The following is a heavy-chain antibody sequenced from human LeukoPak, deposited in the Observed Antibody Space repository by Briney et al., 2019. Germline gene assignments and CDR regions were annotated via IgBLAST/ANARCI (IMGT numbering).Heavy chain of an antibody. V-gene: IGHV3-20*01. Sequence: GGSLRLSCAASGFTFDDYGMSWVRQAPGKGLEWVSGINWNGGSTGYADSVKGRFTISSDNAKNSLYLQMTSLRAEDTALYHCARVGYDSSGYYYSPWGQGTLVTVSS. CDR3: ARVGYDSSGYYYSP. D-gene: IGHD3-22*01. J-gene: IGHJ5*02. CDR2: INWNGGST. CDR1: GFTFDDYG.